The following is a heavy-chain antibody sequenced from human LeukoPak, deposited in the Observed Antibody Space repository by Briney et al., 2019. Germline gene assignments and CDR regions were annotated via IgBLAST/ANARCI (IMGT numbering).Heavy chain of an antibody. CDR1: GGSISSGDYY. Sequence: SETLSLTCTVSGGSISSGDYYWSRIPQPPGKGLEWLVYSYYSGSTYYHPSLKSRVTISVDASKNQFSLKQSSVTAADTAVYYCAREVRYDILAWYFDLWGRGTLVTVSS. CDR2: SYYSGST. V-gene: IGHV4-30-4*01. J-gene: IGHJ2*01. D-gene: IGHD3-9*01. CDR3: AREVRYDILAWYFDL.